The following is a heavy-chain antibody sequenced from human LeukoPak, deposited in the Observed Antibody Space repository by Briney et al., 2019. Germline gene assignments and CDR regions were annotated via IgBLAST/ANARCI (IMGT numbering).Heavy chain of an antibody. CDR2: ISSSGSTI. J-gene: IGHJ4*02. CDR1: GFTFSSYW. CDR3: ARSRVIVPAAFDY. V-gene: IGHV3-48*04. Sequence: PGGSLRLSCAASGFTFSSYWMHWVRQAPGKGLEWVSYISSSGSTIYYADSVKGRFTISRDNAKNSLYLQMNSLRAEDTAVYYCARSRVIVPAAFDYWGQGTLVTVSS. D-gene: IGHD2-2*01.